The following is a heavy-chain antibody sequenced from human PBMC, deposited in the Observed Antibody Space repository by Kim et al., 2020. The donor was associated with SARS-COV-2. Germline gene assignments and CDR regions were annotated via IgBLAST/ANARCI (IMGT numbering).Heavy chain of an antibody. J-gene: IGHJ6*02. Sequence: DSVRGRFILSRDNSKNTVYLQMNNLRAEDTALYYCAKDRGDGYLNYYGLDVWGQGTTVTVSS. V-gene: IGHV3-30*02. D-gene: IGHD3-10*01. CDR3: AKDRGDGYLNYYGLDV.